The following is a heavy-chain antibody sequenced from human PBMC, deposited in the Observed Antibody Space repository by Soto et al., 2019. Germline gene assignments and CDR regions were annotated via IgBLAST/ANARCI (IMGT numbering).Heavy chain of an antibody. CDR1: GGSISSGDYY. D-gene: IGHD3-22*01. Sequence: ASETLSLTCTVSGGSISSGDYYWSWIRQPPGKGLEWIGYIYYSGSTYYNPSLKSRVTITVDTSKNQFSLKLSSVTAADTAVYYCARGSYYYDSSGYYHYWGQRTLVTVSS. V-gene: IGHV4-30-4*01. CDR3: ARGSYYYDSSGYYHY. CDR2: IYYSGST. J-gene: IGHJ4*02.